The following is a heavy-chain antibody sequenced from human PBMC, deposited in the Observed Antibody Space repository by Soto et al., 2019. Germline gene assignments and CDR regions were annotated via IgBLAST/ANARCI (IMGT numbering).Heavy chain of an antibody. CDR1: GGSISRYY. V-gene: IGHV4-59*01. CDR2: IYYSGST. Sequence: SETLYLTCTASGGSISRYYWSWIRKPQGKGLEWIGYIYYSGSTNYNPSLKSRVTISVDTSKNQFSLKLSSVTAADTAVYYCARDVWFGELFLGWFDPWGQGTLVTVSS. J-gene: IGHJ5*02. CDR3: ARDVWFGELFLGWFDP. D-gene: IGHD3-10*01.